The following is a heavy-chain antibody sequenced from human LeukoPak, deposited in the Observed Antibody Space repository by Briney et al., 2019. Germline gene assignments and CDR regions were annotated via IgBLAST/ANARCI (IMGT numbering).Heavy chain of an antibody. D-gene: IGHD3-22*01. CDR1: GYGFATYW. CDR2: IYPGDSDT. J-gene: IGHJ5*02. CDR3: ARLGGENYYDSSGYYYAWLDP. Sequence: GESLKISCRGSGYGFATYWIGWVRQMPGKGLEWMAVIYPGDSDTRYSPSFQGQVTISADKSINTAYLQWSSLKASDSAMYYCARLGGENYYDSSGYYYAWLDPWGQGTLVTVSS. V-gene: IGHV5-51*01.